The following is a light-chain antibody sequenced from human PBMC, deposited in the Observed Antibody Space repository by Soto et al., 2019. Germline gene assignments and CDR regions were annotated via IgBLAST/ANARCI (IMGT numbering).Light chain of an antibody. Sequence: EVVMPQSPATLSVSPGERATLSCRASQSFSSLLAWYQQKPGQAPRLLIYGASTRSTGIPDRFSASGSGTEFALTISSLQSGDVAVYYCQQYNNWPLTFGGGTKVEI. CDR2: GAS. CDR3: QQYNNWPLT. J-gene: IGKJ4*01. CDR1: QSFSSL. V-gene: IGKV3-15*01.